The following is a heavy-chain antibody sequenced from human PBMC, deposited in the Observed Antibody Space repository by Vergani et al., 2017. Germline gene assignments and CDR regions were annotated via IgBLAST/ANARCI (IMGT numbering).Heavy chain of an antibody. J-gene: IGHJ5*02. Sequence: QVQLQQWGAGLLKPSETLSLTCAVYGGSFSGYYWSWIRQPPGKGLEWIGEINHSGSTNYNPSLKSRVTISVHTSKSQFSLNLSSVTAADTAVYYCARHLQFDSPFDPWGQGTLVTVSS. CDR2: INHSGST. CDR3: ARHLQFDSPFDP. V-gene: IGHV4-34*01. D-gene: IGHD5-24*01. CDR1: GGSFSGYY.